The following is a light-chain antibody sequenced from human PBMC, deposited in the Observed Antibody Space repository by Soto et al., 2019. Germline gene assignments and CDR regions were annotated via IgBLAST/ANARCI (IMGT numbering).Light chain of an antibody. CDR2: WAA. CDR1: QSVVYSSNNKNY. V-gene: IGKV4-1*01. CDR3: QQYYSTPWT. Sequence: DIVMTQSPDSLAVSLGERTTIHCKSSQSVVYSSNNKNYLAWYQQKPGQPPKLLIYWAATRESVVPDRFSGGGSGTDFTLTISSLQTEDVAVYYCQQYYSTPWTFGQGTKVEI. J-gene: IGKJ1*01.